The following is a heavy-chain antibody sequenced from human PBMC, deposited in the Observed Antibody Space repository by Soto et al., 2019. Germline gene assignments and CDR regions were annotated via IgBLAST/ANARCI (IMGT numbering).Heavy chain of an antibody. J-gene: IGHJ6*03. CDR3: ARDYLTTVTTFGFEKDYYYYYMDV. CDR2: ISSSSSYI. Sequence: GGSLRLSCAASGFTFSSYSMNWVRQAPGKGLEWVSSISSSSSYIYYADSVKGRFTISRDNAKNSLYLQMNSLRAEDTAVYYCARDYLTTVTTFGFEKDYYYYYMDVWGKGTTVTVSS. D-gene: IGHD4-4*01. V-gene: IGHV3-21*01. CDR1: GFTFSSYS.